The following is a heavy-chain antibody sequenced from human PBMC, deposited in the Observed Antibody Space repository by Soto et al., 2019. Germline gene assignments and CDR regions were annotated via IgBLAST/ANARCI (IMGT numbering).Heavy chain of an antibody. D-gene: IGHD2-2*01. CDR1: GFTFSSYW. J-gene: IGHJ6*04. CDR3: ASDIVVGPAAKDYYGMDV. V-gene: IGHV3-7*05. CDR2: IKQDGSEK. Sequence: GGSLRLSCAASGFTFSSYWMSWVRQAPGKGLEWVANIKQDGSEKYYVDSVKGRFTISRDNAKNSLYLQMNSLRAEDTAVYYCASDIVVGPAAKDYYGMDVWGKGTTVTVSS.